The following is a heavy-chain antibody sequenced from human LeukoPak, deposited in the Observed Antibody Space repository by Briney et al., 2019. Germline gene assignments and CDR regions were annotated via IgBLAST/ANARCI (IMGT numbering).Heavy chain of an antibody. CDR3: ARGGYYFDS. CDR1: GGSMTRFY. CDR2: IYYSGST. Sequence: PSETLSLTCTVSGGSMTRFYWSWIRQPPGKELEWIGYIYYSGSTNYNPALKSRVTISVDTAKGHFSLKLNSVTAADRAIYFCARGGYYFDSWGQGTLVSVSS. J-gene: IGHJ4*02. V-gene: IGHV4-59*01.